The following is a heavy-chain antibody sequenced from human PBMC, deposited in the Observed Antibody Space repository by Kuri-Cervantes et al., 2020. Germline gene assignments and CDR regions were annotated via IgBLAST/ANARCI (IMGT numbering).Heavy chain of an antibody. D-gene: IGHD1-26*01. CDR1: GGSISSSGYC. CDR3: ARGIVGAQAYYYMDV. V-gene: IGHV4-39*07. CDR2: INHSGST. Sequence: SETLSLTCTVSGGSISSSGYCWGWIRQPPGKGLEWIGEINHSGSTNYNPSLKSRVTISVDTSKNQFSLKLSSVTAADTAVYYCARGIVGAQAYYYMDVWGKGTTVTVSS. J-gene: IGHJ6*03.